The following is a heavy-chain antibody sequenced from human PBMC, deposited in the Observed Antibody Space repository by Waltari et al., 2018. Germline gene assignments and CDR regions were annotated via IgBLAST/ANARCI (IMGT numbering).Heavy chain of an antibody. CDR2: MSGSGGLT. CDR3: AKGGFMTKVTTNGMDV. V-gene: IGHV3-23*01. CDR1: GFSFSTYA. J-gene: IGHJ6*02. Sequence: EVQLLESGGGLAQPGGSLRLSCEGSGFSFSTYAVSWVRPGPGKGLEWVSGMSGSGGLTDYADSVKGRFAISRDNSKNTLYLQMNSLRAEDTAVYYCAKGGFMTKVTTNGMDVWGQGTTVTVSS. D-gene: IGHD4-4*01.